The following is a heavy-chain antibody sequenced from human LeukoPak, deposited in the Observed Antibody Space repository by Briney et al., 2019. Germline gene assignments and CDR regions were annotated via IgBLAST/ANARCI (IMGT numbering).Heavy chain of an antibody. D-gene: IGHD5-18*01. Sequence: GGSLRLSCAASGFTFSSYDMHWVRQATGKGLEWVSAIGTAGDTYYPGSVKGRFTISRDNSKNTLSLQVSSLRTEDTAVYYCAKDQYSYAFEYSDSWGQGTLVTVSS. J-gene: IGHJ4*02. CDR2: IGTAGDT. V-gene: IGHV3-13*01. CDR3: AKDQYSYAFEYSDS. CDR1: GFTFSSYD.